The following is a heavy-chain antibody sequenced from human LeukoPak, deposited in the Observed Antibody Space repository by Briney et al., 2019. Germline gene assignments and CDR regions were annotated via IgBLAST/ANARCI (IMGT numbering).Heavy chain of an antibody. CDR2: VSGSGDST. V-gene: IGHV3-23*01. D-gene: IGHD2-2*03. Sequence: GGSLRLSCAASGFTFSSYAMSWVRQAPGKGLEWVSGVSGSGDSTYYADSVKGRFTISRDNSKNTLYLQMNSLRADDTAVYYCAKVGIVAPWGKGTTVTISS. CDR1: GFTFSSYA. J-gene: IGHJ6*04. CDR3: AKVGIVAP.